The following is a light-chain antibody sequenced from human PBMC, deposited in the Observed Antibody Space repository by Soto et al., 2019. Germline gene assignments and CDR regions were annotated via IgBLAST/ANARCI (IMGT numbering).Light chain of an antibody. CDR2: DAT. CDR1: QSIGST. CDR3: QQRGNWPLT. J-gene: IGKJ3*01. V-gene: IGKV3-11*01. Sequence: EIVLTQSPATVSLSPGERATLSCRASQSIGSTLVWYQQKPGQAPRLLIYDATNKATGIPARFSGSGSGTDFTLTISSLEPEDYAFYYCQQRGNWPLTFGPGTKVEIK.